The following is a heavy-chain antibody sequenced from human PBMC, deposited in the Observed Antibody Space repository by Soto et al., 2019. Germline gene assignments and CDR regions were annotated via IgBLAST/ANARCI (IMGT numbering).Heavy chain of an antibody. CDR1: GGSFSGYY. Sequence: KPSETLSLTCAVYGGSFSGYYWSWIRQSPGKGLEWIGEINHSGTTNDNPSLMSRVTISVDTSKNQFSLKLSSVTAADTALYYCARGKTYSNGGGCYGKYDYWGPGTPLTVSS. D-gene: IGHD2-15*01. J-gene: IGHJ4*02. V-gene: IGHV4-34*01. CDR3: ARGKTYSNGGGCYGKYDY. CDR2: INHSGTT.